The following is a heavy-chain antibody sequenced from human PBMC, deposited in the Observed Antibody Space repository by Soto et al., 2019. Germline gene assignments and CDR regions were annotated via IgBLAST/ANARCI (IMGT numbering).Heavy chain of an antibody. CDR1: GGSISSSSYY. Sequence: PSETLSLTCTVSGGSISSSSYYWGWIRQPPGKGLEWIGSIYYSGSTYYNPSLKSRVTISVDTSKNQFSLKLSSVTAADTAVYYGARSGGTTEYYFDYWGQGTLVTVPQ. CDR3: ARSGGTTEYYFDY. CDR2: IYYSGST. V-gene: IGHV4-39*01. J-gene: IGHJ4*02. D-gene: IGHD1-1*01.